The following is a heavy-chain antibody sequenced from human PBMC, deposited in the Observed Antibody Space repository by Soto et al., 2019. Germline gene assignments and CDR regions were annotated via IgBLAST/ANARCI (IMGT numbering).Heavy chain of an antibody. Sequence: EVQLVESGGGWVQPGGSLRLSCVASGFTFSSYSMNWVSQAPGKGLEWVSYVRNSSRSIYYADSVKGRFTISRDNAKNSLFLQMNSLTDEDTAVYYCARDAAASYLYFDLWGRGTLVTVSS. J-gene: IGHJ2*01. CDR1: GFTFSSYS. D-gene: IGHD6-25*01. CDR3: ARDAAASYLYFDL. CDR2: VRNSSRSI. V-gene: IGHV3-48*02.